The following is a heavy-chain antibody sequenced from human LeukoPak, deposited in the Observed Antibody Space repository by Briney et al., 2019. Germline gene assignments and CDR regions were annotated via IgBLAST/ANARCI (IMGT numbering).Heavy chain of an antibody. V-gene: IGHV4-39*01. J-gene: IGHJ6*03. Sequence: SETLSLTCTVSGGSISSSSYYWGWIRQPPGKGLEWIGSIYYSGSTYYNPSLKSRVTISVDTSKNQFSLKLSSVTAADTAVYYCARHKSGWRYYYMDVWGKGTTVTVSS. CDR2: IYYSGST. CDR3: ARHKSGWRYYYMDV. CDR1: GGSISSSSYY.